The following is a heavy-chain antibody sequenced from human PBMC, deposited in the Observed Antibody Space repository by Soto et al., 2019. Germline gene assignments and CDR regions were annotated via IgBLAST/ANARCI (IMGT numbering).Heavy chain of an antibody. CDR1: GYTFTRSG. Sequence: QVQLVQSGAEVKKPGASVKVSCKASGYTFTRSGISWVRQAPGQGPEWMGWISSYNGDTNYAQTFQGRVTMTTDTPTSTAYMELRSLRSDDTAVYYCAREVVATYYYYGMDVWGQGAPVTVSS. CDR2: ISSYNGDT. CDR3: AREVVATYYYYGMDV. V-gene: IGHV1-18*01. D-gene: IGHD5-12*01. J-gene: IGHJ6*01.